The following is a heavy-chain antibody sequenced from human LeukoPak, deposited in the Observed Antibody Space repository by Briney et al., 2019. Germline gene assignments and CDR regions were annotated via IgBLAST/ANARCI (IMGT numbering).Heavy chain of an antibody. Sequence: SETLSLTCTVSGGSISGYYWSWIRQPPGKGLEWIGYIYYSGSTNYNPSLKSRVTISVDTSKNQFSLKLSSVTAADTAVYYCAREGLAAARTTRGVRYFDYWGQGTLVTVSS. V-gene: IGHV4-59*01. D-gene: IGHD6-13*01. CDR3: AREGLAAARTTRGVRYFDY. J-gene: IGHJ4*02. CDR2: IYYSGST. CDR1: GGSISGYY.